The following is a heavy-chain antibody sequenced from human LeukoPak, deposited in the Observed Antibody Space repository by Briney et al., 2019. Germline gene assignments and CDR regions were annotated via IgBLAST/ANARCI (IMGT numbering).Heavy chain of an antibody. Sequence: TGESLQISCKGSGYSFNTFYIGWVRQTPETGLEWMGNIYPSDSETKYKPSFQGQITISVDKAITTAYLHLSSLKASDTGMYYCARPIYYGSGRTYFFDSWGQGTLVTVSP. CDR2: IYPSDSET. CDR3: ARPIYYGSGRTYFFDS. CDR1: GYSFNTFY. J-gene: IGHJ4*02. D-gene: IGHD3-10*01. V-gene: IGHV5-51*01.